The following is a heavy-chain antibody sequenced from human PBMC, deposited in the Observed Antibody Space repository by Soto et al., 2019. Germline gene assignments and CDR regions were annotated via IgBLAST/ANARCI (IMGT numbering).Heavy chain of an antibody. Sequence: GGSLRLSCAASGFTFGNYWMHWVRQAPGKGLVWVSRINSDGSSTSYADSVKGRFTISRDNAKNTLYLQMNSLRAEDTAMYYCTKVISTVGGDFDSWGQGTLVTV. CDR2: INSDGSST. J-gene: IGHJ4*02. CDR3: TKVISTVGGDFDS. D-gene: IGHD3-16*01. CDR1: GFTFGNYW. V-gene: IGHV3-74*01.